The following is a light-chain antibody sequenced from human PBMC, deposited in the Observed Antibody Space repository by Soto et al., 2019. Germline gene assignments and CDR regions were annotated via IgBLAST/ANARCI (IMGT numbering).Light chain of an antibody. CDR2: EVR. Sequence: QSVLTQPASVSGSPGQSITISCTGTSSDVGAYNYVSWYQQHPGKAPKLMIYEVRKRPSGVSNRFSGSKSGNTASLTISGLQAEDEAGYYCSSYTSSSTLVFGGGTQLTVL. V-gene: IGLV2-14*01. CDR1: SSDVGAYNY. J-gene: IGLJ2*01. CDR3: SSYTSSSTLV.